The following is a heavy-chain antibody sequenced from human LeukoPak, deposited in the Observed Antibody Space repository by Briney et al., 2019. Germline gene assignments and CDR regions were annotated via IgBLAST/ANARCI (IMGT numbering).Heavy chain of an antibody. CDR1: GYSFTSYW. J-gene: IGHJ4*02. V-gene: IGHV5-51*01. Sequence: GESLKISCKGSGYSFTSYWIGWVRQMPGKGLEWMGIIYPGDSDTRYSSSFQGQVTISADKSISTAYLQWSSLKASDTAMYYCARQATTVTDPFDYWGQGTLVTVSS. CDR3: ARQATTVTDPFDY. CDR2: IYPGDSDT. D-gene: IGHD4-17*01.